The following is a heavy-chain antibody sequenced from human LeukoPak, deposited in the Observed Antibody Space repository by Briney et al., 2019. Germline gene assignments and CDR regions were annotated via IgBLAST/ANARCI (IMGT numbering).Heavy chain of an antibody. CDR1: GGSISSSSYY. D-gene: IGHD3-22*01. J-gene: IGHJ3*02. CDR3: ARGLGYYDSRSDNAFDI. Sequence: SETLSLTCTVSGGSISSSSYYWGWIRQPPGKGLEWIGSIYYSGSTYYNPSLKSRVTISVDTSKNQFSLKLSSVTAADTAVYYCARGLGYYDSRSDNAFDIWGQGTMVTVSS. V-gene: IGHV4-39*07. CDR2: IYYSGST.